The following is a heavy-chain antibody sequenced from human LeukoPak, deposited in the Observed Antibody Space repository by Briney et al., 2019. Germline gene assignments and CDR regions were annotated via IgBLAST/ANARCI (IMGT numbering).Heavy chain of an antibody. D-gene: IGHD6-13*01. Sequence: GGSLRLSCAASGFTFSSSWMHWVRQAPGKGLEWVAVISYDGSNKYYADSVKGRFTISRDNSKNTLYLQMNSLRAEDTAVYYCAKDHHVIAAGTRFDYWGQGTLVTVSS. V-gene: IGHV3-30*18. J-gene: IGHJ4*02. CDR3: AKDHHVIAAGTRFDY. CDR2: ISYDGSNK. CDR1: GFTFSSSW.